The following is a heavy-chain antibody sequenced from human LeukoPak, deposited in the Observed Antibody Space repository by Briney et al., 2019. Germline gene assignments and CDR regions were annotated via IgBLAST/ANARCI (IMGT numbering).Heavy chain of an antibody. Sequence: NSSETLSLTCAVYGGSFSGYYWSWIRQPPGKGLEWIGEINHSGSTNYNPSLKGRVTISVDTSKNQFSLKLSSVTAADTAVYYCARGHRITIFGVVSPSAHPFDYWGQGTLVTVSS. CDR2: INHSGST. CDR3: ARGHRITIFGVVSPSAHPFDY. D-gene: IGHD3-3*01. V-gene: IGHV4-34*01. J-gene: IGHJ4*02. CDR1: GGSFSGYY.